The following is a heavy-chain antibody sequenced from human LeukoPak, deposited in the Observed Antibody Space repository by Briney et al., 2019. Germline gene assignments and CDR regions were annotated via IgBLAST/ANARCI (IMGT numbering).Heavy chain of an antibody. Sequence: GGSLRLSCAASGFTFSRYGMNWVRQAPGKRLEYVSAINSNGDSTFYADSVKGRFTISRDNSKNTLYLQMTSLRVEDTAVFYCVKVASSPGPFDYWGQGTLVTVSS. CDR3: VKVASSPGPFDY. J-gene: IGHJ4*02. CDR1: GFTFSRYG. D-gene: IGHD6-13*01. V-gene: IGHV3-64D*06. CDR2: INSNGDST.